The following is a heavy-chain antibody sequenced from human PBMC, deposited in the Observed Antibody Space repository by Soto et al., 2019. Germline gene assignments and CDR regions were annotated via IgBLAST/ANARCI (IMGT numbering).Heavy chain of an antibody. CDR2: VWYDGSNK. CDR3: TRDRELGVWFWELLSHGMAV. Sequence: QVQLVESGGGVVQPGRSLRLSCAASGFTFSSYGMHWVRQAPGKGLEWVAVVWYDGSNKYYADSVKRRFTISRDNSTNTLYLHMNSLIAEDTAVYYCTRDRELGVWFWELLSHGMAVWGQGTTVTV. D-gene: IGHD3-10*01. CDR1: GFTFSSYG. V-gene: IGHV3-33*01. J-gene: IGHJ6*02.